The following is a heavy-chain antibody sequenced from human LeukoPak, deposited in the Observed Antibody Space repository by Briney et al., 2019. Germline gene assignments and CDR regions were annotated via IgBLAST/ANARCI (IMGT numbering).Heavy chain of an antibody. D-gene: IGHD6-19*01. CDR1: GFTFDDYA. CDR3: AKDMEAGRYYYYGMDV. CDR2: ISWNSGSI. V-gene: IGHV3-9*01. Sequence: GGSLRLSCAASGFTFDDYAMHWVRQAPGKGLEWVSGISWNSGSIGYADSVKGRFTISRDNAKNSLYLQMNSLRAEDTALYYCAKDMEAGRYYYYGMDVWGQGTTVTVSS. J-gene: IGHJ6*02.